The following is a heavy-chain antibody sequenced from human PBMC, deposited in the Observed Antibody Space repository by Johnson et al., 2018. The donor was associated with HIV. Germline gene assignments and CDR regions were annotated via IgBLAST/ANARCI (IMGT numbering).Heavy chain of an antibody. V-gene: IGHV3-30*18. CDR3: AKDSDAFYYGSGDAFDI. CDR2: ITYDGRNE. J-gene: IGHJ3*02. D-gene: IGHD3-10*01. Sequence: MHWVRQAPGKGPEWVASITYDGRNEYYADSVKGRFTISRDNSQSTLYLQMNSLRAEDTAVYYCAKDSDAFYYGSGDAFDIWGQGTVVTVSS.